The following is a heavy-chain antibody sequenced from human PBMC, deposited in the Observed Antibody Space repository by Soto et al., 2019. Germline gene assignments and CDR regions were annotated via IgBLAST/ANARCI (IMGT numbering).Heavy chain of an antibody. CDR1: GGSFSGYY. CDR2: INHSGST. J-gene: IGHJ4*02. V-gene: IGHV4-34*01. Sequence: SETLSLTCAVYGGSFSGYYWSWIRQPPGKGQEWIGEINHSGSTNYNPSLKSRVTISVDTSKNQFSLKLSSVTAADTAVYYCERGPRTKGLRPLYYCDYWGQGTLVTVSS. CDR3: ERGPRTKGLRPLYYCDY. D-gene: IGHD5-12*01.